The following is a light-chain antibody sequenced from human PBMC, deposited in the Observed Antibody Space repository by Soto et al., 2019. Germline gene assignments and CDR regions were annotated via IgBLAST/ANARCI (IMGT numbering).Light chain of an antibody. CDR3: AVWCNTLNGPGV. J-gene: IGLJ3*02. Sequence: QSVLTQPPSASGPPGQRVTISCSGSSSTIGSNTVDWYQQLPGTAPKLLIYSHDQRPLGVPDRFSASRSGTSASLAISVLQPGDEGMYYCAVWCNTLNGPGVFGGGTKVTVL. CDR1: SSTIGSNT. CDR2: SHD. V-gene: IGLV1-44*01.